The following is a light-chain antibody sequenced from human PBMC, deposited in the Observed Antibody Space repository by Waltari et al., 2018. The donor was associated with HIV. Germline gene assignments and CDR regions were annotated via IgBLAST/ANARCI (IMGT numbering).Light chain of an antibody. CDR1: QGINHY. CDR3: QQYDHYPIA. J-gene: IGKJ5*01. CDR2: DAS. V-gene: IGKV1-16*01. Sequence: DIQMTQSPSSLSASLGDRVTITCRATQGINHYLAWFQQKPGQAPKSLIYDASTLQSGVPSRFSGSGSGTDFTLTISSLQPEDFATYYCQQYDHYPIAFGQGTRLEI.